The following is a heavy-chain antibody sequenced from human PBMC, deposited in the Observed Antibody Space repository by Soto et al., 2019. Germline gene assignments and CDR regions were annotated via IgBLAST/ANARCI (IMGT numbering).Heavy chain of an antibody. CDR2: ISSSSSYI. D-gene: IGHD3-22*01. J-gene: IGHJ4*02. CDR1: GFTFSSYS. V-gene: IGHV3-21*01. CDR3: ARGALTYYYDSSGYQSY. Sequence: GGSLRLSCAASGFTFSSYSMNWVRQAPGKGLEWVSSISSSSSYIYYADSVKGRFTISRDNAKNSLYLQMNSLRAEDTAVYYCARGALTYYYDSSGYQSYWGQGTLVTVSS.